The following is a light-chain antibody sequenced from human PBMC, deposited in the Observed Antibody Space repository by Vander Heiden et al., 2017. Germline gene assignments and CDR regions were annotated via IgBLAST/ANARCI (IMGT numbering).Light chain of an antibody. J-gene: IGKJ4*01. Sequence: QSPDSLAVSLGERATINCKSSQSVLYSSNNKNYLAWYQQKPGQPPKLLIYWASTRESGVPDRFSGSGSGTDFTLTISSLQAEDVAVYYCQQDYSTPLTFGGGTKVEIK. V-gene: IGKV4-1*01. CDR3: QQDYSTPLT. CDR2: WAS. CDR1: QSVLYSSNNKNY.